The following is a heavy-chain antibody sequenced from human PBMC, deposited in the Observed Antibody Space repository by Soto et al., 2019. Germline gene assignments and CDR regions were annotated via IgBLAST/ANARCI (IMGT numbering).Heavy chain of an antibody. D-gene: IGHD2-8*01. J-gene: IGHJ6*02. V-gene: IGHV3-11*01. CDR3: ARGSVLMVYARGGGMDV. Sequence: GGSLRLSCAASGFTFSDYYMSWIRQAPGKGLEWVSYISSSGSTIYYADSVKGRFTISRDNAKNSLYLQMNSLRAEDTAVYYFARGSVLMVYARGGGMDVWGQGTTVTVSS. CDR1: GFTFSDYY. CDR2: ISSSGSTI.